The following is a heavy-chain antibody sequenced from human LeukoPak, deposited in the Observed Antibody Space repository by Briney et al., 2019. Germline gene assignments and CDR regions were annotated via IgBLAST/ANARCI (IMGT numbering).Heavy chain of an antibody. V-gene: IGHV3-15*01. CDR2: IKSKTDGGTA. J-gene: IGHJ4*02. D-gene: IGHD2-15*01. CDR3: TTEGGAYSIRFDY. CDR1: GFTFSNAW. Sequence: PGESLRLSCAASGFTFSNAWMNWVRQAPGKGLEWVGRIKSKTDGGTADYAAPVRGRFTISRDDSNNTLYLQMNSLKTEDTAVYFCTTEGGAYSIRFDYWGQGTLVTVSS.